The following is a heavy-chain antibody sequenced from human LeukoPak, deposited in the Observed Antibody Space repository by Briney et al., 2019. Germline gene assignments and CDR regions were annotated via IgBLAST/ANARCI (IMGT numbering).Heavy chain of an antibody. CDR1: GGTFSSYA. CDR3: ARDEGHQTVLLGGDI. D-gene: IGHD3-16*01. CDR2: IIPILGIA. J-gene: IGHJ3*02. V-gene: IGHV1-69*04. Sequence: SVEVSCKASGGTFSSYAISWVRQAPGQGLEWMGRIIPILGIANYAPKFQGRVTITADKSTSTAYMELSSLRSEDTAVYYCARDEGHQTVLLGGDIWGQGTMVTVSS.